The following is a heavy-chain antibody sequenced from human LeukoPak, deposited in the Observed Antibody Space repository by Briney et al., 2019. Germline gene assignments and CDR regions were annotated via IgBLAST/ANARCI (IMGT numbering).Heavy chain of an antibody. CDR3: ARGYGYCGGVCYDY. D-gene: IGHD2-21*02. CDR2: ISGSGGTT. CDR1: GFTFSRYA. Sequence: PGGSLRLSCAASGFTFSRYAMSWVRQAPGKGLEWVSAISGSGGTTYYADSVKGRFTISRDNSKSTLYLQMNSLRAEDTAVYYCARGYGYCGGVCYDYWGQGTLVTVSS. V-gene: IGHV3-23*01. J-gene: IGHJ4*02.